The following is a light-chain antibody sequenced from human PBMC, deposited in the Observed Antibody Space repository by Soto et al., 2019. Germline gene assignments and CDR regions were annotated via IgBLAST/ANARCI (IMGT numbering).Light chain of an antibody. V-gene: IGLV1-40*01. Sequence: QSVLTQPPSVSGAPGQRVTISCTGSSSNIGAGYDVHWYQRLPGTAPKLLIYGNSNRPSGVPDRFSGSKSGTSASLAITGLQADDEADYYCQSYDSSLNGPVLVGGGTKLTVL. J-gene: IGLJ2*01. CDR3: QSYDSSLNGPVL. CDR1: SSNIGAGYD. CDR2: GNS.